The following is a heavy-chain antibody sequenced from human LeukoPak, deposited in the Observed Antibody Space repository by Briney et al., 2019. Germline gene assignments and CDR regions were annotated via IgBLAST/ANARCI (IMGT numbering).Heavy chain of an antibody. CDR3: ARSLYYGDDDNYFDY. CDR1: GFTFSSYE. J-gene: IGHJ4*02. V-gene: IGHV3-48*03. CDR2: ICRSGNNI. D-gene: IGHD3-3*01. Sequence: GGALRLSCARSGFTFSSYEMNWVRQAPGNGLEGVSYICRSGNNIYYGDSVKGRFTIYRDNAKNSLYLQMNSLRAEDTAVYYCARSLYYGDDDNYFDYWGQGTLVTVSS.